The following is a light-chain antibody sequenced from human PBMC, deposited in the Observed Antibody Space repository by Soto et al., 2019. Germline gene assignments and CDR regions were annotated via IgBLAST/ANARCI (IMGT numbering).Light chain of an antibody. J-gene: IGKJ1*01. V-gene: IGKV1-5*01. CDR2: DAS. Sequence: DIQMTQSPSTLSASVGDRVTITCRASQSISSWLAWYQQKPGKAPKLLIFDASSLESRVSSRFSGRGSGTQFTLTISSLQPDDFATYYCQQYSSYPTFGHVTKVDIK. CDR1: QSISSW. CDR3: QQYSSYPT.